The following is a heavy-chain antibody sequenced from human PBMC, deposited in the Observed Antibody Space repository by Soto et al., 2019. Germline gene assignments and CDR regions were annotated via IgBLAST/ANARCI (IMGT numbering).Heavy chain of an antibody. Sequence: EVQLLESGGGLVQPGGSLRLSCAASGFTFSSYAMSWVRQAPGKGLEWVSAISGSGGSTYYADSVKGRFTISRDNSKNTLYLQMNSLRAEDTAVYYCAKDRDTAMVTDYYDGMDGWGQGTTVTVSS. D-gene: IGHD5-18*01. J-gene: IGHJ6*02. V-gene: IGHV3-23*01. CDR3: AKDRDTAMVTDYYDGMDG. CDR1: GFTFSSYA. CDR2: ISGSGGST.